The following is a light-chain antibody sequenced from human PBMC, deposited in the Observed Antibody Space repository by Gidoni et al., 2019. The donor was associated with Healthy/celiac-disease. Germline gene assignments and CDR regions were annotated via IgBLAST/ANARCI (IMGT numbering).Light chain of an antibody. J-gene: IGKJ2*01. CDR1: QSVLYSSNNKNY. V-gene: IGKV4-1*01. CDR2: WAS. Sequence: DIVMTQSPDSLAVSLGERATINCKSSQSVLYSSNNKNYLAWYQQKPGQPPKLLIYWASTRESGVPDRFSGSGSGTEFTLTISSLQAEDVAVYYCQQYYSTPPYTFXXXTKLEIK. CDR3: QQYYSTPPYT.